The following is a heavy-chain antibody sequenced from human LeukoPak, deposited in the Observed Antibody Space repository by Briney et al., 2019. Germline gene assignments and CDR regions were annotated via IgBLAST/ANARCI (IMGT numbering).Heavy chain of an antibody. CDR3: ARDQYYYDSSGYLFDY. Sequence: SETLSLTCTVSGGSISSYYWSWIRQPAGKGLEWIGRIYTSGSTNYNPSLKSRVTMSVDTSKNQFSLKLSSVTAADTAVYYCARDQYYYDSSGYLFDYWGQGALVTVSS. J-gene: IGHJ4*02. CDR2: IYTSGST. V-gene: IGHV4-4*07. CDR1: GGSISSYY. D-gene: IGHD3-22*01.